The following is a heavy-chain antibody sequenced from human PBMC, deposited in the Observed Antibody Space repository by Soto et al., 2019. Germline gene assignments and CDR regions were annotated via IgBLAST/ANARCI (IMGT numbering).Heavy chain of an antibody. Sequence: EVQLVESGGGLVQPGGSLRLSCVASGFTFSNYAMHWVRQAPGKGLECVSVISGNGDTTYYANSVKDRFTISIDNSKNTLYLQMGSLRADDMAVYYCARAWRADVWGQGTTVAVSS. CDR2: ISGNGDTT. V-gene: IGHV3-64*01. CDR1: GFTFSNYA. J-gene: IGHJ6*02. CDR3: ARAWRADV.